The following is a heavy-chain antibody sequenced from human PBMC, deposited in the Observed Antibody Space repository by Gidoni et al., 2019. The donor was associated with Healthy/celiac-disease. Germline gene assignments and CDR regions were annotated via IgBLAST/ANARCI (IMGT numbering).Heavy chain of an antibody. CDR2: INHSGRT. J-gene: IGHJ3*02. Sequence: QVQLQQWGAGLLKPSETLSLTCAVYGGSFSCYYWSWIRQPPGKGLEWIGEINHSGRTNYNPSLKSRVTISVDTSKNQFSLKLSSVTAADTAVYYCAREHQNIVVVVAATPGAFDIWGQGTMVTVSS. CDR1: GGSFSCYY. V-gene: IGHV4-34*01. D-gene: IGHD2-15*01. CDR3: AREHQNIVVVVAATPGAFDI.